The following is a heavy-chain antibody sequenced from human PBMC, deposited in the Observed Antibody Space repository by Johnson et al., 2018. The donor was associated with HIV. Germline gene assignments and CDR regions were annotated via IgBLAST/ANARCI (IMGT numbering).Heavy chain of an antibody. CDR1: GFTFDDYG. D-gene: IGHD6-6*01. V-gene: IGHV3-20*04. Sequence: VQLVESGGGMIRPGGSLRLSCAASGFTFDDYGMSWVRQGPGKGLEWVSGINWTGGSTGYADSVKGRFTISRDNAKNSLYLQMNSLRAEDTALYYCASFPDRIAARLGAFDIWGQGTMVTVSS. CDR3: ASFPDRIAARLGAFDI. CDR2: INWTGGST. J-gene: IGHJ3*02.